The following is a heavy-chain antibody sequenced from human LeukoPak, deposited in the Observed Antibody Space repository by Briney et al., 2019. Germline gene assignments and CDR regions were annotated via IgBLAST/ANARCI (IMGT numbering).Heavy chain of an antibody. CDR2: IYHSGST. Sequence: SETLSLTRAVSGYSISSGYYWGWIRQSPGKGLQWIGTIYHSGSTYYNPSLKRRLTISIDTSKNQFSLKLSSVTAADTAVYYCARLTISGGRFFDCWGQGTLVTVSS. V-gene: IGHV4-38-2*01. J-gene: IGHJ4*02. CDR3: ARLTISGGRFFDC. D-gene: IGHD2-15*01. CDR1: GYSISSGYY.